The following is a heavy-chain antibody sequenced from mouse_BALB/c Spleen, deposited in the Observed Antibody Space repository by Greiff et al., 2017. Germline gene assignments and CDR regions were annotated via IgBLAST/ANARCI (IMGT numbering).Heavy chain of an antibody. Sequence: DVKLQESGPSLVKPSQTLSLTCSVTGDSITSGYWNWIRKFPGNKLEYMGYISYSGSTYYNPSLKSRISITRDTSKNQYYLQLNSVTTEDTATYYCAREALWLRRAMDYWGQGTSVTVSS. CDR3: AREALWLRRAMDY. V-gene: IGHV3-8*02. J-gene: IGHJ4*01. CDR2: ISYSGST. D-gene: IGHD2-2*01. CDR1: GDSITSGY.